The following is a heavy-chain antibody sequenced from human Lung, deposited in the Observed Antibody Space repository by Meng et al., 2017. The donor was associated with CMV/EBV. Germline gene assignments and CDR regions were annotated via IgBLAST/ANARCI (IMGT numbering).Heavy chain of an antibody. J-gene: IGHJ5*02. CDR1: GYTFTSYC. V-gene: IGHV1-18*01. Sequence: ASGYTFTSYCLNWVRQAPGQGLEWMGWISPYNGDTPYTQKFQGRVTMTTDTSTNTAYMELGSLRSDDTAMYFCARRKRDGYNYSLDLWGQGTLVTVSS. CDR3: ARRKRDGYNYSLDL. CDR2: ISPYNGDT. D-gene: IGHD5-24*01.